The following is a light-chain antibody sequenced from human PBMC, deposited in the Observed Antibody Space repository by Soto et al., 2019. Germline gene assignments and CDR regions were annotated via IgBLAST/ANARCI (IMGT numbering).Light chain of an antibody. CDR2: LGS. J-gene: IGKJ4*01. CDR1: QSLLHSNGYNY. V-gene: IGKV2-28*01. CDR3: KQALQTPLT. Sequence: DIVMTQSPLSLPVTPGEPASISCRSSQSLLHSNGYNYLDWYLQKPGQSQQLLIYLGSNRASGVPDRFSGSGSGTDFTLKISRVEAEDVVVYYCKQALQTPLTFGGGTKVEIK.